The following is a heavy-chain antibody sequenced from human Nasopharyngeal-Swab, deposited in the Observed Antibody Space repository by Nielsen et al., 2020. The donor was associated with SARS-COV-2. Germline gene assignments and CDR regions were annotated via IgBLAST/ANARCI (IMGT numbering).Heavy chain of an antibody. CDR3: ATSSDTAMDYYYYGMDV. CDR2: ISAYNGNT. CDR1: GGTFSSYA. J-gene: IGHJ6*02. Sequence: ASVKVSCKASGGTFSSYAISWVRQAPGQGLEWMGWISAYNGNTNYAQKLQGRVTMTTDTSTSTAYMELRSLRSDDTAVYYCATSSDTAMDYYYYGMDVWGQGTTVTVSS. D-gene: IGHD5-18*01. V-gene: IGHV1-18*01.